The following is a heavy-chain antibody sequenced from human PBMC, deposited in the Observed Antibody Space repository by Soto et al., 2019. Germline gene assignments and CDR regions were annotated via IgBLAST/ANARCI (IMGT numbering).Heavy chain of an antibody. D-gene: IGHD4-4*01. CDR3: VRDLEDFANYKLYYGMSV. CDR1: GFTFSDYG. J-gene: IGHJ6*02. CDR2: ISFDGSKI. V-gene: IGHV3-33*01. Sequence: QVQVVESGGGEVQPGTSLKLSCVTSGFTFSDYGLHWVRQAPGKGLDWVAMISFDGSKIQYAESVKGRFTISRDPSKNTLYLQMTSLRAEDAAVYYCVRDLEDFANYKLYYGMSVWGQGTTVTVSS.